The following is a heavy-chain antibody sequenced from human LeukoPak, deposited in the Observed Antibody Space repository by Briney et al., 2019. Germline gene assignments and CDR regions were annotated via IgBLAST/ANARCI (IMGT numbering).Heavy chain of an antibody. CDR3: ARASSTSCYY. CDR1: GLTFSSYW. CDR2: IHSDGGTT. D-gene: IGHD2-2*01. Sequence: GSLRLSCAASGLTFSSYWMHWVRQAPGKGLVWVSRIHSDGGTTGYADSVKGRFTISRDNTKNTLYLQMNSLRAEDAAVYYCARASSTSCYYWGQGTLVTVSS. V-gene: IGHV3-74*01. J-gene: IGHJ4*02.